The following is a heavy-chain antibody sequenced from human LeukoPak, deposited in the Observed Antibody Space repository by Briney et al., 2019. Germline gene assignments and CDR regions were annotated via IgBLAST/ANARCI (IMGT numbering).Heavy chain of an antibody. CDR2: ISSSSSYI. J-gene: IGHJ4*02. Sequence: PGGSLRLSCAASGFTFSNYAMSWVRQAPEKGLEWVSSISSSSSYIYYADSVKGRFTISRDNAKNSLYLQMNSLRAEDTAVYYCARDHQGRSAGEDYWGQGTLVTVSS. CDR3: ARDHQGRSAGEDY. D-gene: IGHD6-19*01. V-gene: IGHV3-21*01. CDR1: GFTFSNYA.